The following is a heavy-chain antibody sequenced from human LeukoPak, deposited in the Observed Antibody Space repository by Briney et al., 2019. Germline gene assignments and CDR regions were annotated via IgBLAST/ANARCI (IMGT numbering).Heavy chain of an antibody. CDR2: IYYSGST. J-gene: IGHJ4*02. Sequence: PSETLSLTCAVYGGSFSGYYWSWIRQPPGKGLEWIGSIYYSGSTYYNPSLKSRVTISVDTSKNQFSLKLSSVTAADTAVYYCASLYYDFWSGYFAHFDYWGQGTLVTVSS. CDR1: GGSFSGYY. V-gene: IGHV4-34*01. D-gene: IGHD3-3*01. CDR3: ASLYYDFWSGYFAHFDY.